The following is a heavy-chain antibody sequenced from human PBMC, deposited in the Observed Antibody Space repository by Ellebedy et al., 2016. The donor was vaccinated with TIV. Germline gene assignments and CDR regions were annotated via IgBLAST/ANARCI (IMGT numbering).Heavy chain of an antibody. D-gene: IGHD3-16*01. CDR1: GYTFTNYD. J-gene: IGHJ4*02. CDR3: ARGIARTRAYHY. V-gene: IGHV1-8*01. Sequence: AASVKVSCKASGYTFTNYDITWVRQATGQGLEWMGWMNPNSGNTAYAQKFQGRVTMTRNTSISTAYMELSSLRSEDTAVYYCARGIARTRAYHYWGQGTLVTVSS. CDR2: MNPNSGNT.